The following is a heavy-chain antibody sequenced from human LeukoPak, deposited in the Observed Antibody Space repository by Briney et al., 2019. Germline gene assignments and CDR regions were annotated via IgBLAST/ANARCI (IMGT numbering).Heavy chain of an antibody. CDR1: GFTFSSYA. J-gene: IGHJ4*02. V-gene: IGHV3-23*01. CDR3: ATGGSSWYSGGY. CDR2: ISGSGGST. Sequence: GGSLRLSCAASGFTFSSYAMSWVRQAPGKGLEWVSAISGSGGSTHYADSVKGRFTISRDNSKNTLYLQMNSLRAEDTAVYYCATGGSSWYSGGYWGQGTLVTVSS. D-gene: IGHD6-13*01.